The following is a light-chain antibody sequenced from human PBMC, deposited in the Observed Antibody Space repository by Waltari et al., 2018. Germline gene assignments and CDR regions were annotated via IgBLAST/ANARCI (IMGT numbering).Light chain of an antibody. Sequence: LVLTQSPSASASLGASVTLTCSLPGEYSAYPIAWHQHLPLKGPRYLMTVNSDGSHKKGDGISDRFSGSSSDLDRYLIISRLQSDDEAEYFCQTWGTGFQVFGTGTKLTVL. CDR3: QTWGTGFQV. CDR2: VNSDGSH. CDR1: GEYSAYP. V-gene: IGLV4-69*01. J-gene: IGLJ3*02.